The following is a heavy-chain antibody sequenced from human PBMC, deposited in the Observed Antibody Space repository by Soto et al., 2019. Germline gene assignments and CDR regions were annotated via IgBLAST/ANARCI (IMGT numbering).Heavy chain of an antibody. V-gene: IGHV1-69*13. CDR1: GGTFSSYA. CDR2: IIPIFGTA. J-gene: IGHJ4*02. Sequence: GASVKVSCKASGGTFSSYAISWVRQAPGQGLEWMGGIIPIFGTANYAQKFQGRVTITADESTSTAYMELRSLRSQDTAVYYCARGSPGPVDHWGQGTQVTVSS. CDR3: ARGSPGPVDH. D-gene: IGHD3-10*01.